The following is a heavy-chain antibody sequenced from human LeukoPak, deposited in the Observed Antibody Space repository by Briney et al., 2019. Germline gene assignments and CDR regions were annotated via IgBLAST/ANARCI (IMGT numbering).Heavy chain of an antibody. CDR2: FDPEDGET. CDR1: GYTLTELS. V-gene: IGHV1-24*01. J-gene: IGHJ6*02. D-gene: IGHD6-19*01. Sequence: ASVKVSCKVSGYTLTELSMHWVRQAPGKGLEWMGGFDPEDGETIYAQKFQGRVTITADKSTSTAYMELSSLRSEDTAVYYCTRGEQWLVPHGMDVWGQGTTATVSS. CDR3: TRGEQWLVPHGMDV.